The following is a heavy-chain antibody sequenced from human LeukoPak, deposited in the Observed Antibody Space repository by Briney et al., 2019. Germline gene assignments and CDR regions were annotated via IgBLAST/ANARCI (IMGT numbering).Heavy chain of an antibody. Sequence: PSETLSLTCTVSGGSISSYYWSWNRQPPGKGLEWIGYIYYSGSTNYNPSLKSRVTISVDTSKNQFSLKLSSVTAADTAVYYCVRVRFRGGYFDYWGQGTLVTVSS. CDR3: VRVRFRGGYFDY. V-gene: IGHV4-59*12. CDR2: IYYSGST. J-gene: IGHJ4*02. D-gene: IGHD3-10*01. CDR1: GGSISSYY.